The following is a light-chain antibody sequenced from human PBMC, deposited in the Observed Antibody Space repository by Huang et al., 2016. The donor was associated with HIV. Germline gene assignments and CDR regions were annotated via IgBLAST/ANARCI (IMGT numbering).Light chain of an antibody. J-gene: IGKJ5*01. Sequence: DIQMTQSPSSVSASVGDRVTLTCRASQGVSNSLAWYQQRPGKAPHLLIFGSSTLQSGVPSRFSASGSGTHFTLTISSLQSEDFATYYCQQAHSFPFTFGQGTRLDIK. CDR1: QGVSNS. V-gene: IGKV1-12*01. CDR3: QQAHSFPFT. CDR2: GSS.